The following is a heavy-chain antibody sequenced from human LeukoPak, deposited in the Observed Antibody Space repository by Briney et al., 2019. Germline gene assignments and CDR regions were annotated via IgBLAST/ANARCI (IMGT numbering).Heavy chain of an antibody. CDR2: INHSGST. CDR3: ARATGGHNYGSWGVFDI. J-gene: IGHJ3*02. Sequence: SETLSLTCAVYGGSFSGYYWSWIRQPPGKGLEWIGEINHSGSTNYNPSLKSRVTISVDTSKNQFSLKLSSVTAADTAVYYCARATGGHNYGSWGVFDIWGQGTMVTVSS. D-gene: IGHD5-18*01. V-gene: IGHV4-34*01. CDR1: GGSFSGYY.